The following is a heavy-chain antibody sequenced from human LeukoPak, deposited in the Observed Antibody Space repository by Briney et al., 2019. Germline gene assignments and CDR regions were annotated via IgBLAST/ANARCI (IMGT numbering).Heavy chain of an antibody. Sequence: ASVKVSCKASGGTFSSYAISWVRQAPGQGLEWMGWISAYNGNTNYAQKLQGRVTMTTDTSTSTAYMELRSLRSDDTAVYYCARGGWIAAAGNWFDPWGQGTLVTVSS. CDR3: ARGGWIAAAGNWFDP. CDR1: GGTFSSYA. J-gene: IGHJ5*02. V-gene: IGHV1-18*01. CDR2: ISAYNGNT. D-gene: IGHD6-13*01.